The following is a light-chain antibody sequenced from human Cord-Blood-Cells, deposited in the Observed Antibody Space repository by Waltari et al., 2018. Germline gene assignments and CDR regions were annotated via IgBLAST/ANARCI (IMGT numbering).Light chain of an antibody. J-gene: IGLJ2*01. CDR2: RNN. V-gene: IGLV1-47*01. Sequence: QSVLTQPPSASGTPGQRVTIPCSGSSSNIGSNYVYWYHQLPGTAPKLLIYRNNKRPSGVPDRFSGSKSGTSASLAISGLRSEDEADYYCAAWDDSLSGPVFGGGTKLTVL. CDR3: AAWDDSLSGPV. CDR1: SSNIGSNY.